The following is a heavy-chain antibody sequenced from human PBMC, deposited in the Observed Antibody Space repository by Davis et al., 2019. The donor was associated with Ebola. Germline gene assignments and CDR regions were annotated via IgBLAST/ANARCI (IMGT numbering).Heavy chain of an antibody. CDR1: GGSISSYY. J-gene: IGHJ4*02. V-gene: IGHV4-4*07. CDR3: AREGVAATPPY. Sequence: PSETLSLTCTVSGGSISSYYWSWIRQPAGKGLEWIGHIYTSGSTNYNPSLKSRVTISVDTSKNQFSLKLSSVTAADTAVYYCAREGVAATPPYWGQGTLVTVSS. D-gene: IGHD2-15*01. CDR2: IYTSGST.